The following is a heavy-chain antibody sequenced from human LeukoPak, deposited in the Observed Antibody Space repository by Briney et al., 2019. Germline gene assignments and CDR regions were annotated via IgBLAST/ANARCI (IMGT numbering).Heavy chain of an antibody. CDR2: IWYDGTNK. Sequence: GGSLRLSCAASGFTFSNDGMHWVGQAPGKGLEWVAVIWYDGTNKYYADSVKGRFTISRDNSKNMLYLQMDSLRAEDTAVYYCARDRTIWVGFSLDDWGQGNLVTVSS. D-gene: IGHD3-3*01. J-gene: IGHJ4*02. CDR1: GFTFSNDG. CDR3: ARDRTIWVGFSLDD. V-gene: IGHV3-33*01.